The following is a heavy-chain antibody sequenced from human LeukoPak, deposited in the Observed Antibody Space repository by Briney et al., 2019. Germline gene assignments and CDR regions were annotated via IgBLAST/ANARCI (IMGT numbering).Heavy chain of an antibody. Sequence: SGGSLRLSCAASGSTFSSSAMTWVRQAPGKGLKWVSTITTGDGNTYYADSVKGRFTVSRDDSKNTLYLQMNSLRAEDTAVYYCAKDGGLWVSAHWGDSWGRGTLVTVSS. CDR1: GSTFSSSA. V-gene: IGHV3-23*01. CDR2: ITTGDGNT. J-gene: IGHJ4*02. CDR3: AKDGGLWVSAHWGDS. D-gene: IGHD7-27*01.